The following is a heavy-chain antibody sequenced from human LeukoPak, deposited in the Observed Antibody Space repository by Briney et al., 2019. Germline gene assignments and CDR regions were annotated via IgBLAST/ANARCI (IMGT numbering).Heavy chain of an antibody. V-gene: IGHV4-34*01. CDR3: ADRSRILGAFDP. Sequence: SETLSLTCAVYGGSFSGYYWSWIRQPPGKGLEWIGEINHSGGTNYNPSLKSRVTISVDTSKNQFSLKLSSVTAADTAVYYCADRSRILGAFDPWGQGTLVTVSS. CDR2: INHSGGT. CDR1: GGSFSGYY. J-gene: IGHJ5*02. D-gene: IGHD3-16*01.